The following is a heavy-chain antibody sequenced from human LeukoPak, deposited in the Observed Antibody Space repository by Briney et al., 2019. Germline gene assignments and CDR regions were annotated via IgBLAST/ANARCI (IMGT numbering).Heavy chain of an antibody. D-gene: IGHD3-22*01. CDR3: AKPDYYDSSGHWCSDL. CDR1: GFTFSSYA. Sequence: GASLRLSCAASGFTFSSYAMSWVRQAPGKGLEWVSAISGSGGSTYYADSVKGRFTISRDNSKSTLYLQMNSLRAEDTAVYDCAKPDYYDSSGHWCSDLWGRGTLVTVSS. J-gene: IGHJ2*01. V-gene: IGHV3-23*01. CDR2: ISGSGGST.